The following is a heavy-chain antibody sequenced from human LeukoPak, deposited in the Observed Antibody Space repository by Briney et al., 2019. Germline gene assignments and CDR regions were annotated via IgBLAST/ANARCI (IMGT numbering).Heavy chain of an antibody. J-gene: IGHJ6*02. CDR3: ARGDYYGSGSYGMDV. Sequence: SETLSLTCAVSGGSISSGSYSWSWIRQPPGKGLEWIGYIYYSGSTYYNPSLKSRVTISVDTSKNQFSLKLSSVTAADTAVYYCARGDYYGSGSYGMDVWGQGTTVTVSS. CDR1: GGSISSGSYS. D-gene: IGHD3-10*01. V-gene: IGHV4-30-4*01. CDR2: IYYSGST.